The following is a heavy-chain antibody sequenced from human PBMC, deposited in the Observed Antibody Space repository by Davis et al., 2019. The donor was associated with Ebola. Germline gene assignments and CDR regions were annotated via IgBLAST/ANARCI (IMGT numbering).Heavy chain of an antibody. V-gene: IGHV1-18*01. CDR3: ARGYSSGWYWFDP. CDR1: GYTFTSYG. CDR2: ISAYNGNT. Sequence: AASVKVSCKASGYTFTSYGITWVRQAPGQGLEWMGWISAYNGNTNYAQNVQDRVTMTTDTSTSTAYMELSSLRSEDTAVYYCARGYSSGWYWFDPWGQGTLVTVSS. J-gene: IGHJ5*02. D-gene: IGHD6-19*01.